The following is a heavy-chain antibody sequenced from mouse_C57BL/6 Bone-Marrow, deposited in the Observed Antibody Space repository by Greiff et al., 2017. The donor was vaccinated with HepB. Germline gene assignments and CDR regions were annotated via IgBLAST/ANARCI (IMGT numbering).Heavy chain of an antibody. Sequence: QVQLQQPGAELVKPGASVKMSCKASGYTFTSYWITWVKQRPGQGLEWIGDIYPGSGSTNYNEKFKSKATLTVDTSSSTAYMQLSSLTSEDSAVYYCARKGYGYYPWYFDVWGTGTTVTVSS. CDR1: GYTFTSYW. D-gene: IGHD2-3*01. J-gene: IGHJ1*03. CDR2: IYPGSGST. CDR3: ARKGYGYYPWYFDV. V-gene: IGHV1-55*01.